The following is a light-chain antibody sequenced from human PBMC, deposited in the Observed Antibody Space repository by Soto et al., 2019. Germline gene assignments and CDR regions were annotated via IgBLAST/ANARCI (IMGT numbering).Light chain of an antibody. J-gene: IGKJ1*01. CDR3: QQYGSSPPWT. CDR1: QSVSSSY. CDR2: VAS. V-gene: IGKV3-20*01. Sequence: EIVLTQSPGTLSLSPGERATLSCRASQSVSSSYLAWYQQKPGQAPRLLIYVASSRATGIPDRFSGSGSGTDFTRTISRLEPEDFAVYYCQQYGSSPPWTFGQGTQVEIK.